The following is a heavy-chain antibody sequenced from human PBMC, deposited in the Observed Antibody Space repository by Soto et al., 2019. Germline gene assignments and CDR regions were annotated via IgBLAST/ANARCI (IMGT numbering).Heavy chain of an antibody. V-gene: IGHV5-51*01. CDR3: ARRLDNTLDF. CDR2: IYPHDSDT. D-gene: IGHD1-20*01. Sequence: ESLTISFTGSGYNFATYWIGLVRQMPGKGLEWMGIIYPHDSDTRYSPSFQGQVTISADKSISTAYLQWSSLKASDAAIYYCARRLDNTLDFWGQGTRVTVYS. J-gene: IGHJ4*02. CDR1: GYNFATYW.